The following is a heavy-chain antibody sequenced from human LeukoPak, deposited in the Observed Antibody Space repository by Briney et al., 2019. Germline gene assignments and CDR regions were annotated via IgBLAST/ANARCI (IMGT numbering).Heavy chain of an antibody. V-gene: IGHV1-2*04. Sequence: GASVKVSCKTSGYRFITFGINWVRQAPGQGLEWMGWINPNSGGTNYAQKFQGWVTMTRDTSISTAYMELSRLRFDDTAVYYCARAYNWGYDSWGQGTLVTVSS. D-gene: IGHD1-1*01. CDR1: GYRFITFG. CDR3: ARAYNWGYDS. CDR2: INPNSGGT. J-gene: IGHJ4*02.